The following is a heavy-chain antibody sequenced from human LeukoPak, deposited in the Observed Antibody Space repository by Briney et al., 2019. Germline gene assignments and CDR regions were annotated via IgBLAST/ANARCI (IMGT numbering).Heavy chain of an antibody. CDR1: GFTVNNNY. CDR2: ISGSGGST. V-gene: IGHV3-23*01. Sequence: PGGSLRLSCVASGFTVNNNYMNWVRQGPGKGLEWVSAISGSGGSTYYADSVKGRFTISRDNSKNTLYLQMNSLRAEDTAVYYCAKGFSDGDFDYWGQGTLVTVSS. CDR3: AKGFSDGDFDY. D-gene: IGHD3-10*01. J-gene: IGHJ4*02.